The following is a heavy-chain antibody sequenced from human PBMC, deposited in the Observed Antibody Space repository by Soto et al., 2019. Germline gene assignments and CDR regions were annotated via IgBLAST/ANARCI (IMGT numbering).Heavy chain of an antibody. CDR2: IYYSGST. Sequence: SETLSLTCTVSGGSISSSSYYWGWIRQPPGKGLEWIGSIYYSGSTYYNPSLKSRVTISVDTSKNQFSLKLSSVTAADTAVYYCARQGITGTTRWFDPWGQGTLVTVSS. J-gene: IGHJ5*02. V-gene: IGHV4-39*01. CDR1: GGSISSSSYY. CDR3: ARQGITGTTRWFDP. D-gene: IGHD1-7*01.